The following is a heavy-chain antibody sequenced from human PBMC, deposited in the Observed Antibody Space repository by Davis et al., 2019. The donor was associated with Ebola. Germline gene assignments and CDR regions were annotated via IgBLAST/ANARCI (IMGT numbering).Heavy chain of an antibody. Sequence: KVSCKASGYTFTSYWISWVLQMPGKGLEWMGRIDPSDSYTNYSPSFQGHVTISADKSISTAYLQWSSLKASDTAMYYCARLGSDGSGSYYYYYGMDVWGQGTTVTVSS. CDR3: ARLGSDGSGSYYYYYGMDV. J-gene: IGHJ6*02. CDR1: GYTFTSYW. D-gene: IGHD3-10*01. CDR2: IDPSDSYT. V-gene: IGHV5-10-1*01.